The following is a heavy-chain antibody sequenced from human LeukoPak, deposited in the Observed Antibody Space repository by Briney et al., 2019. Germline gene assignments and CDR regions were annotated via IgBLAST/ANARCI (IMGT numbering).Heavy chain of an antibody. J-gene: IGHJ6*02. CDR3: ARDQFYYYYGMDV. CDR1: GFTFSSYW. CDR2: IKQDGSEK. Sequence: PGGSLRLSCAASGFTFSSYWMSWVRQAPGKGLEWVANIKQDGSEKYYVDSVKGRFTISRDNAKNPLYLQMNSLRAEDTAVYYCARDQFYYYYGMDVWGQGTTVTVSS. V-gene: IGHV3-7*01.